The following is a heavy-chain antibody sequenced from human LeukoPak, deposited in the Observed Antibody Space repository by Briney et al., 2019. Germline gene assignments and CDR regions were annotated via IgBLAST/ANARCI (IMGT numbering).Heavy chain of an antibody. CDR1: GYTFSTYW. V-gene: IGHV5-51*01. J-gene: IGHJ5*02. D-gene: IGHD3-10*01. CDR2: IYPGDSDT. Sequence: GESLKISCKGSGYTFSTYWIGWVRQIPGKGLEWMGIIYPGDSDTRYSPSFQGQVTISVDKSISTAYLQWTSLKTSDTAIYHCARRGYYTSGNSYNWFDPWGQGTLVTVSS. CDR3: ARRGYYTSGNSYNWFDP.